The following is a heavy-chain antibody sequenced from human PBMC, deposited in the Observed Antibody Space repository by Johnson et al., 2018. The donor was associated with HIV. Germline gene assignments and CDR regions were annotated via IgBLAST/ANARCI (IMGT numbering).Heavy chain of an antibody. D-gene: IGHD5-12*01. CDR1: GFTFSDYY. CDR3: AREKWLQLGTFDI. V-gene: IGHV3-11*04. J-gene: IGHJ3*02. CDR2: ISSSGSSK. Sequence: QVPLVESGGGLVKPGGSLRLSCAASGFTFSDYYMNWIRQAPGKGLEWVSAISSSGSSKYYTDSVKGRFTISRDNAKNSLFLQMNSLRTEDTAVYYCAREKWLQLGTFDIWGQGTVVTVSS.